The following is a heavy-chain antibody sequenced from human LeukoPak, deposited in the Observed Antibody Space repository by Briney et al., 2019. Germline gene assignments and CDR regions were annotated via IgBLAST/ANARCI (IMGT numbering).Heavy chain of an antibody. CDR3: ARGAPTRDPAFDY. V-gene: IGHV1-8*02. Sequence: ASVKVSCKASGYSFISHDINWVRQATGQGPEWMGWMNPNSGNTGYAQKFQGRVTMTRDTSISTAYMELSRLRSDDTAVYYCARGAPTRDPAFDYWGQGTLVTVSS. CDR1: GYSFISHD. J-gene: IGHJ4*02. CDR2: MNPNSGNT.